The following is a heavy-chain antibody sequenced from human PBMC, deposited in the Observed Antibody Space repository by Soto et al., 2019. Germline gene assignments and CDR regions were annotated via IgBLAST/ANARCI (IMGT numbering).Heavy chain of an antibody. Sequence: PSETLSLTCTVSGASISSYYWCWIRQPAGKGLEWIGRIYTTGSTYYNPSLKSRVTMSVDTSKNQFSLKLRSVTAADTAVYYCVLCAPAGYFDLWGRGTLVTVSS. CDR1: GASISSYY. J-gene: IGHJ2*01. CDR3: VLCAPAGYFDL. V-gene: IGHV4-4*07. CDR2: IYTTGST.